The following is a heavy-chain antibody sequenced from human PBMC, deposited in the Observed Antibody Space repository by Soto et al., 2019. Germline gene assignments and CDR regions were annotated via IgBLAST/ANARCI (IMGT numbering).Heavy chain of an antibody. CDR3: ARGAQLCPWCFDY. CDR2: MNPNSGNT. D-gene: IGHD2-2*01. J-gene: IGHJ4*02. V-gene: IGHV1-8*01. CDR1: GYTFTSYD. Sequence: ASVKVSCKASGYTFTSYDINWVRQATGQGLEWMGWMNPNSGNTGYAQKFQGRVTMTRDTSISTAYMELSSLRSEDTAVYYCARGAQLCPWCFDYWGQGTLVTVSS.